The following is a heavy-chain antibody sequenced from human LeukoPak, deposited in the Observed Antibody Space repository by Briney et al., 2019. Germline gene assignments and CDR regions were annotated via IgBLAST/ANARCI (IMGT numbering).Heavy chain of an antibody. Sequence: GGSLRLSCAASGFTFSSYAMHWVRQAPGKGLEWVAVISYDGSNKYYADSVKGRFTISRDNSKNTLYLQMNSLRAEDTAVYYCARVHVVNHFDYWGQGTLVAVSS. CDR2: ISYDGSNK. J-gene: IGHJ4*02. CDR1: GFTFSSYA. CDR3: ARVHVVNHFDY. V-gene: IGHV3-30*04. D-gene: IGHD2-21*01.